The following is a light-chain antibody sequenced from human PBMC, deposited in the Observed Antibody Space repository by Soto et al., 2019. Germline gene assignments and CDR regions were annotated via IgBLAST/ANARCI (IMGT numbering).Light chain of an antibody. CDR3: SSYSCRSTLLV. CDR1: SSDVGGYNY. Sequence: QSVLTQPASVSGSPGQSITISCTGTSSDVGGYNYVSWYQQHPGKAPKLMIYDVSNRPSGVSNRFSVSKSGNTASLTISGLQAQDEADYYCSSYSCRSTLLVFGTGTKLTVL. V-gene: IGLV2-14*01. J-gene: IGLJ1*01. CDR2: DVS.